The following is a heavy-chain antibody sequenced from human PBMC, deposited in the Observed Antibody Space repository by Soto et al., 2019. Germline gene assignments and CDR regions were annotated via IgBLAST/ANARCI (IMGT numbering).Heavy chain of an antibody. CDR2: INPNSGVT. V-gene: IGHV1-2*04. CDR3: ARESGGATATLDYYYFYMDV. D-gene: IGHD5-12*01. J-gene: IGHJ6*03. CDR1: GDTFTCYY. Sequence: ASVKVSCKASGDTFTCYYMHWVRQAPGQGLEWMGWINPNSGVTKYAQKFQGWVTMTRDTSIRTVYMQLSRLRSDDTAVYYCARESGGATATLDYYYFYMDVWGTGTTVTVSS.